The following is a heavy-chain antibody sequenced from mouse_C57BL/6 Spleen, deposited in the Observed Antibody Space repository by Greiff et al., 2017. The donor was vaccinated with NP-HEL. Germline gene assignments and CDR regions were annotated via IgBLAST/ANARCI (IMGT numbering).Heavy chain of an antibody. D-gene: IGHD2-1*01. Sequence: QVQLQQPGTELVKPGASVKLSCTASGYTFTSYWLHWVKQRPGHGLEWIGNINPSNGGTNYNEKFKSKATLTVDKSSSTAYMQLSSLTSEDAAVDDCAMGGNYGNYAMDYWGQGTSVTVSS. CDR1: GYTFTSYW. V-gene: IGHV1-53*01. CDR2: INPSNGGT. CDR3: AMGGNYGNYAMDY. J-gene: IGHJ4*01.